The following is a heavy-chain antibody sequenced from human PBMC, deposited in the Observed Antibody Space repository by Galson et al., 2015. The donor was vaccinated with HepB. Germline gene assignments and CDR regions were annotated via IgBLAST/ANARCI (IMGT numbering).Heavy chain of an antibody. J-gene: IGHJ3*02. V-gene: IGHV3-7*03. CDR3: ARPRRVAVAVDASDI. CDR1: GFTFTNYW. CDR2: TNQGGDET. Sequence: SLRLSCAASGFTFTNYWMYWVRQAPGKGLEWVASTNQGGDETYYVDSVKGRFTISRDNAKNSLSLQMSSLRAEDTAVYYCARPRRVAVAVDASDIWGQGTMVTVSS. D-gene: IGHD6-19*01.